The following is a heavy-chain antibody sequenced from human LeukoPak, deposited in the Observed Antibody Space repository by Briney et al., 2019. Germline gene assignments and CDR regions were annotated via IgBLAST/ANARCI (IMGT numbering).Heavy chain of an antibody. CDR3: AKTYCGGDCYGGYFDY. Sequence: GSLRLSCAASGFTFSSYSMNWVRQAPGKGLEWVSYISSSSSTIYYADSVKGRFTISRDNAKNSLYLQMNSLRAEDTAVYYCAKTYCGGDCYGGYFDYWGQGTLVTVSS. CDR1: GFTFSSYS. J-gene: IGHJ4*02. CDR2: ISSSSSTI. V-gene: IGHV3-48*01. D-gene: IGHD2-21*02.